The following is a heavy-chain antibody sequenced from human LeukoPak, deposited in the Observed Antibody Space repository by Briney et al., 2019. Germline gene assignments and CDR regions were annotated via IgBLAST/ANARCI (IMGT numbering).Heavy chain of an antibody. CDR2: ITHSGGI. D-gene: IGHD4-17*01. CDR1: GGSLSIYF. J-gene: IGHJ4*01. V-gene: IGHV4-34*01. CDR3: APIFGDYSDFDS. Sequence: SETLSLTCAVYGGSLSIYFWSWIRQPPGQGLEWIGEITHSGGIHYNPSLKGRVTISRDTSKNQFSLRLSSVTAADTAVYYCAPIFGDYSDFDSWGQGTLVTVSS.